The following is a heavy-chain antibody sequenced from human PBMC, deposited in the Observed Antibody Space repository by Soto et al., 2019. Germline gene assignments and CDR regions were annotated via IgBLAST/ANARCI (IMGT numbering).Heavy chain of an antibody. J-gene: IGHJ4*02. CDR3: ANYGSGWNDPFDY. CDR1: GFSFSSYG. D-gene: IGHD1-1*01. CDR2: ISYDGTDE. Sequence: QVQLVESGGGVVQPGRSLRLSCAASGFSFSSYGMHWVRQAPGKGLERVAMISYDGTDEYYADYVRGRVTISRDNSRNAVYLQMNSLRAEVRAVYYCANYGSGWNDPFDYWGQGTLVTVSS. V-gene: IGHV3-30*18.